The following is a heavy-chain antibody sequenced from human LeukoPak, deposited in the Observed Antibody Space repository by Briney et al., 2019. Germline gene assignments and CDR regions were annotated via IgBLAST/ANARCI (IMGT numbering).Heavy chain of an antibody. D-gene: IGHD2-2*01. CDR2: ISIDGSST. J-gene: IGHJ4*02. CDR1: GFTVSSNY. V-gene: IGHV3-30*18. Sequence: PGGSLRLSCAASGFTVSSNYMSWVRQAPGKGLEWVALISIDGSSTLYADSVKGRFTISRDNSKNTLYLHMNSLRPEDTAMYHCAEEDDVSSSCLGQWGQETLVTVSS. CDR3: AEEDDVSSSCLGQ.